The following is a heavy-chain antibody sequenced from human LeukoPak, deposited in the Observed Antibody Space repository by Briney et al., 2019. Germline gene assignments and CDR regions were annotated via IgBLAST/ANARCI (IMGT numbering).Heavy chain of an antibody. CDR3: ARFVGPPLTTVIYYFDY. CDR2: INPSGGST. CDR1: GYTFTSYY. V-gene: IGHV1-46*01. J-gene: IGHJ4*02. Sequence: GASVKVSCKASGYTFTSYYMHWVRQAPGQGLEWMGIINPSGGSTSYAQKFQGRVTMTRDTSTSTVYMELSSLRSEDTAVYYCARFVGPPLTTVIYYFDYWGQGTLVTVSS. D-gene: IGHD4-11*01.